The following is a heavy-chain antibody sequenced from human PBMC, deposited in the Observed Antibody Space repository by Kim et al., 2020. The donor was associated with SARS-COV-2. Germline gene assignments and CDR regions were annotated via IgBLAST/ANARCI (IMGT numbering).Heavy chain of an antibody. Sequence: SETLSLTCAVYGGSFSGYYWSWIRQPPGKGLEWIGEINHSGSTNYNPSLKSRVTISVDTSKNQFSLKLSSVTAADTAVYYCASKTPGYKYCSGGSCSQWYYYYMDVWGKGTTVTVSS. J-gene: IGHJ6*03. CDR3: ASKTPGYKYCSGGSCSQWYYYYMDV. D-gene: IGHD2-15*01. V-gene: IGHV4-34*01. CDR1: GGSFSGYY. CDR2: INHSGST.